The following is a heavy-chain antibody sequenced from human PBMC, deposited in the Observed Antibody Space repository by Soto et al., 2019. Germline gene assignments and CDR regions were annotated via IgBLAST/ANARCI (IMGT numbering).Heavy chain of an antibody. CDR2: ISGSGGNT. CDR1: GITFTNYA. CDR3: ARDPAWGSLDY. D-gene: IGHD7-27*01. J-gene: IGHJ4*02. Sequence: GGSLRLSCAVSGITFTNYAMTWVRQAPGKGLEWVSVISGSGGNTNYADSVKGRFTISRDNSKNTLYLQLNSLRAEDTAVYYCARDPAWGSLDYWGLGTLVTVSS. V-gene: IGHV3-23*01.